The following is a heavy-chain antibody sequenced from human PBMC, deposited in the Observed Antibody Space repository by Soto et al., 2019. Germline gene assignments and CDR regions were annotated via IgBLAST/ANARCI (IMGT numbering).Heavy chain of an antibody. D-gene: IGHD1-26*01. Sequence: LRLSCLASGFIFRSYAMHWVLQAPGKGLEWVAVITYDGANGYYADSVRGRFAISRDNSKSTLFLQMNSLRPEDTAVYYCARAFSGSYPNFDYWGQGTLVTVSS. CDR2: ITYDGANG. V-gene: IGHV3-30*09. CDR1: GFIFRSYA. CDR3: ARAFSGSYPNFDY. J-gene: IGHJ4*02.